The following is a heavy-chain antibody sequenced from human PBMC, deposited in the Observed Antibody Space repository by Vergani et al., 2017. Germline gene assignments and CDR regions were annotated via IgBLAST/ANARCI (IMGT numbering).Heavy chain of an antibody. D-gene: IGHD6-19*01. CDR1: GGSFNDYW. V-gene: IGHV4-34*01. CDR2: IRHDGIT. Sequence: QAQLQQWGAGLLKPSETLSLTCAIYGGSFNDYWWTWIRQPPGKGLEWIGEIRHDGITHYSPSLKSRVAISVDTSKNQFSLKVTSVTAADTAVYFGARQRPGSGWSPGDFDDWGQGSLVTVSS. CDR3: ARQRPGSGWSPGDFDD. J-gene: IGHJ4*02.